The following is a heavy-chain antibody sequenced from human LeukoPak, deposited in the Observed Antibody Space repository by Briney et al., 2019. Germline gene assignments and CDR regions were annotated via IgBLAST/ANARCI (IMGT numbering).Heavy chain of an antibody. CDR1: GITFSSYG. D-gene: IGHD6-13*01. Sequence: GGSLRLSCAASGITFSSYGMHWVRQAPGKGLEWVAVIWYDGSNKYYADSVKGRFTISRDNSKNTLYLQMNSLRAEDTAVYYCAREKFLAAAGTRGSWFDPWGQGTLVTVSS. J-gene: IGHJ5*02. CDR2: IWYDGSNK. V-gene: IGHV3-33*01. CDR3: AREKFLAAAGTRGSWFDP.